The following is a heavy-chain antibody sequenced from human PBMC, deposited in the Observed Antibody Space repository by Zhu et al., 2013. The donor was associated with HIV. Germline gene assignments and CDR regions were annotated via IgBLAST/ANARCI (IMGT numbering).Heavy chain of an antibody. CDR2: IYYSGST. Sequence: QVQLQESGPGLVKPSETLSLTCTVSGGSISSSSYYWGWIRQPPGKGLEWIGSIYYSGSTYYNPSLKSRVTISVDTSKNQFSLKLSSVTAADTAVYYCASYGDYGSEAFDIWGQGTMVTVSS. V-gene: IGHV4-39*07. CDR1: GGSISSSSYY. J-gene: IGHJ3*02. D-gene: IGHD4-17*01. CDR3: ASYGDYGSEAFDI.